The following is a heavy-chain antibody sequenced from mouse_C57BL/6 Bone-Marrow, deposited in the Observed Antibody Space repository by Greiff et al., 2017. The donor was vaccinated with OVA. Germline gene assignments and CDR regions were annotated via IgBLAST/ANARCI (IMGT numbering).Heavy chain of an antibody. J-gene: IGHJ2*01. V-gene: IGHV1-82*01. CDR3: AREGYGSSFYYFDY. CDR1: GYAFSSSW. Sequence: VQLVESGPELVKPGASVKISCKASGYAFSSSWMNWVKQRPGKGLEWIGRIYPGDGDTNYNGKFKGKATLTADKSSSTAYMQLSSLTSEDSAVYFCAREGYGSSFYYFDYWGQGTTLTVSS. CDR2: IYPGDGDT. D-gene: IGHD1-1*01.